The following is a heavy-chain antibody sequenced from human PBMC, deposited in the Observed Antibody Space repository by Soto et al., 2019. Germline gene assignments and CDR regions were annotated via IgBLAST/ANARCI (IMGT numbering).Heavy chain of an antibody. CDR3: ARESVPGFYYGMDV. V-gene: IGHV3-11*06. CDR1: GFTFSDYY. CDR2: ISGRSYT. J-gene: IGHJ6*02. Sequence: QVQLVESGGGLGKPGGSLRLSCAVSGFTFSDYYMSWIRQAPGKGLEWVSHISGRSYTNYADSVKGRFTTSRDDAKTSLYLQMNSLSAEDTAIYYCARESVPGFYYGMDVWGQGTTVTVS.